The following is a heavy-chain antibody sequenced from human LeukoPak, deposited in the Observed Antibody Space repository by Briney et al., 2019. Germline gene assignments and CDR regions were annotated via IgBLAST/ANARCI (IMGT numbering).Heavy chain of an antibody. CDR2: FDPEDGEP. Sequence: ASVKVSCQVSGNSLSETSIHWVRQAPGQWLEWMGGFDPEDGEPIFAQRFQGRFSMTSDTSINTLYMELNSLASEDTAVYYCAREGYDSNGYPFFDIWGQGTMVTASS. CDR1: GNSLSETS. D-gene: IGHD3-22*01. V-gene: IGHV1-24*01. J-gene: IGHJ3*02. CDR3: AREGYDSNGYPFFDI.